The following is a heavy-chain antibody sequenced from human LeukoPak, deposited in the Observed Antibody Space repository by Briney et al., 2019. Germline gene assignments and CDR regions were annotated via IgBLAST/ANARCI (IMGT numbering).Heavy chain of an antibody. CDR2: MNPNSGNT. D-gene: IGHD6-19*01. V-gene: IGHV1-8*03. Sequence: GESLKISCKGSGYSFTSYWIGWVRQATGQGLEWMGWMNPNSGNTGYAQKFQGRVTITRNTSISTAYMELSSLRSEDTAVYYCARGSGGYSSGWYYFDYWGQGTLVTVSS. J-gene: IGHJ4*02. CDR1: GYSFTSYW. CDR3: ARGSGGYSSGWYYFDY.